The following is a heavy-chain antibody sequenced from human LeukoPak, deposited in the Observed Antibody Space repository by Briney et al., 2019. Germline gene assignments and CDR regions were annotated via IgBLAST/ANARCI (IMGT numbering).Heavy chain of an antibody. J-gene: IGHJ3*02. CDR3: AREEAVVVTANDAFDI. CDR2: INPNSGGT. CDR1: GYTFTGYY. D-gene: IGHD2-21*02. V-gene: IGHV1-2*02. Sequence: ASVKVSCKASGYTFTGYYMHWVRQAPGQGLEWMGWINPNSGGTNYAQKFQGRVTMTRDTSISTAYMELSRLRSDDTAVYYCAREEAVVVTANDAFDIWGQGTMVTVSS.